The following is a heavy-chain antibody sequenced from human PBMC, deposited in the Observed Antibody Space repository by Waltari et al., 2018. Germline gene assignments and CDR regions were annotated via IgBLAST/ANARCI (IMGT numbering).Heavy chain of an antibody. J-gene: IGHJ4*02. CDR1: GGTFSSYS. CDR2: IIPIFGTA. Sequence: QVQLVQPGAEVKKPGSSVKVSCMASGGTFSSYSISWVRPAPGQGLEWMGGIIPIFGTANYAQKFQGRVTITADESTSTAYMELSSLRSEDTAVYYCAPDPQNPGHYWGQGTLVTVSS. V-gene: IGHV1-69*01. CDR3: APDPQNPGHY.